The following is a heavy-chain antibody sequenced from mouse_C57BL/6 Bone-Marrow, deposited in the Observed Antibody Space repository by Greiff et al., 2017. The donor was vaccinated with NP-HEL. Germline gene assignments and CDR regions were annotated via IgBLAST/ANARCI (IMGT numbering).Heavy chain of an antibody. D-gene: IGHD2-4*01. J-gene: IGHJ2*01. CDR2: IDPSDSYT. CDR3: ARENDYDGSSFDY. Sequence: VQLQQPGAELVRPGTSVKLSCKASGYTFTSYWMHWVKQRPGQGLEWIGVIDPSDSYTNYNQKFKGKATLTVDTSSSTAYMQLSSLTSEDSAVYYCARENDYDGSSFDYWGQGTTLTVSS. V-gene: IGHV1-59*01. CDR1: GYTFTSYW.